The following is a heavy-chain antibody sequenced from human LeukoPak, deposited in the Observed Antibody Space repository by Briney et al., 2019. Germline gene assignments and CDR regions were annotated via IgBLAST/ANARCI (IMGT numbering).Heavy chain of an antibody. CDR3: ASGRPFWSGYRYYYYGMDV. CDR2: INHSGST. V-gene: IGHV4-34*01. J-gene: IGHJ6*02. Sequence: SETLSLTCAVYGGSFSGYYWSWIRPPPGKGLEWIGEINHSGSTNYNPSLKSRVTISVDTSKNQFSLKLSSVTAADTAVYYCASGRPFWSGYRYYYYGMDVWGQGTTVTVSS. CDR1: GGSFSGYY. D-gene: IGHD3-3*01.